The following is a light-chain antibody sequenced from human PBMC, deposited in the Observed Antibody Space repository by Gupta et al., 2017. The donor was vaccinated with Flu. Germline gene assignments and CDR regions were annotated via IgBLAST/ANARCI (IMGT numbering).Light chain of an antibody. CDR2: WAS. Sequence: DIVMTQTPDSLAASLGERATINCKASQSVLYSSNNKNYLAWYQQKPGQPPKLLIYWASTRESGVPDRFSGSGSGSDFTLTISSLQAEDVAVYYCQQYHSPPWAFGQGTKVEIK. CDR1: QSVLYSSNNKNY. J-gene: IGKJ1*01. V-gene: IGKV4-1*01. CDR3: QQYHSPPWA.